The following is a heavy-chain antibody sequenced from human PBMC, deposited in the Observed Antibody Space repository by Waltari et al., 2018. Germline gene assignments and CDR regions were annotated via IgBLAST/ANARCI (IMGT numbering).Heavy chain of an antibody. CDR3: ARDSNYDFWSGYYKKGKYFQH. CDR1: GYTFTSYG. V-gene: IGHV1-18*01. CDR2: ISAYTGNT. D-gene: IGHD3-3*01. J-gene: IGHJ1*01. Sequence: GQSGAEVKKPGASVKVSCKASGYTFTSYGISWVRQAPGQGLEWMGWISAYTGNTNYAKKLQCSVTMTTNTSTSTAYMELRSLRSDDTAVYYCARDSNYDFWSGYYKKGKYFQHWGQGTLVTVSS.